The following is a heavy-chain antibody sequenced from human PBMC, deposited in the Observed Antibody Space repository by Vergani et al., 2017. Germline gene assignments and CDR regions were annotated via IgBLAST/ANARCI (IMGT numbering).Heavy chain of an antibody. V-gene: IGHV3-21*01. D-gene: IGHD5-12*01. CDR3: ARAAPGGRIVATGDY. J-gene: IGHJ4*02. Sequence: EVQMVESGGGLVKPGGSLRLSCVASGFTFSHYSMNWVRQAPGKGLEWVSSISGNNDDVYYADSVKGRFTISRDNAKNSLYLDMSSLRAEDTAVYYCARAAPGGRIVATGDYWGQGTLVTVSS. CDR1: GFTFSHYS. CDR2: ISGNNDDV.